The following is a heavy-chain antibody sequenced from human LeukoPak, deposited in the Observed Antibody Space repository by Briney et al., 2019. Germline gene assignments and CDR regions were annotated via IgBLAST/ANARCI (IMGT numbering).Heavy chain of an antibody. CDR1: GYTFTSYY. CDR2: INPSGGST. CDR3: ARTSSSSWYFDWFDP. Sequence: ASVKVSSKASGYTFTSYYMHWVRQAPGQGLEWMGIINPSGGSTSYAQKFQGRVTMTRDTSTSTVYMELSSLRSEDTAVYYCARTSSSSWYFDWFDPWGQGTLVTVSS. J-gene: IGHJ5*02. V-gene: IGHV1-46*01. D-gene: IGHD6-13*01.